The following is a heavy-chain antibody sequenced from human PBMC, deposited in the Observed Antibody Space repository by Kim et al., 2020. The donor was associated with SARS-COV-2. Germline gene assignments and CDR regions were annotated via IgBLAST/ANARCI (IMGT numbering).Heavy chain of an antibody. D-gene: IGHD6-6*01. J-gene: IGHJ4*02. CDR1: GDNFKSYV. CDR3: AREWQLVLYF. V-gene: IGHV1-69*13. Sequence: SVKVSCKAAGDNFKSYVITWVRQAPGQGLEWMGDIIPVFGTPNYAPRFQGRVTITADESTNTVYMELSSLKSDDTAVYYCAREWQLVLYFWGQGSLVTV. CDR2: IIPVFGTP.